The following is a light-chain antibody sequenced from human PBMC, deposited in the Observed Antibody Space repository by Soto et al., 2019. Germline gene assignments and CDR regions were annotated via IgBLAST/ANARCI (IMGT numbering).Light chain of an antibody. V-gene: IGKV3D-11*01. CDR2: DAS. CDR3: QQYTGPPTT. CDR1: QGVNSY. Sequence: EIVLTQSPATLSLSPGERATLSCRASQGVNSYLAWYQQKPGQAPRLLIYDASNRATGIPARFSGSGPGTDFTLTITRLEPEDSAVYFCQQYTGPPTTFGQGTRLEIK. J-gene: IGKJ5*01.